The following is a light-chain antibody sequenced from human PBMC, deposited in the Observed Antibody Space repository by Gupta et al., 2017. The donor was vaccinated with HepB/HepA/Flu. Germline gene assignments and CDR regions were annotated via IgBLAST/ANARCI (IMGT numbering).Light chain of an antibody. J-gene: IGLJ1*01. CDR1: DSNIGNNF. CDR2: DTN. V-gene: IGLV1-51*01. CDR3: GSWDNDLTVFV. Sequence: QSILTQPPSVSAAPGQKVTISCSGSDSNIGNNFVSWYQHFPGTVPKLLIYDTNKRPSGIPDRVSASKSGTSATLVIAGLQTADEADYYCGSWDNDLTVFVFGTGTMVTV.